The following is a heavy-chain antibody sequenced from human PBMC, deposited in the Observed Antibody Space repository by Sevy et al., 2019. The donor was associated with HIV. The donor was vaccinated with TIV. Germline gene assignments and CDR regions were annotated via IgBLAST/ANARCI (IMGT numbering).Heavy chain of an antibody. Sequence: GESLKISCAASGFTFDDYTMHWVRQAPGKGLEWVSLISWDGGSTYYADSVKGRFTISRDNSKNSLYLQMNSLRTEDTALYYCAKEGGIAAAGNKYYFDYWGQGTLVTVSS. D-gene: IGHD6-13*01. CDR1: GFTFDDYT. J-gene: IGHJ4*02. V-gene: IGHV3-43*01. CDR2: ISWDGGST. CDR3: AKEGGIAAAGNKYYFDY.